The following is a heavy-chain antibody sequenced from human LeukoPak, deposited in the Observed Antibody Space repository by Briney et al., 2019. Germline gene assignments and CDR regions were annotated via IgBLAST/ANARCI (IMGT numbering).Heavy chain of an antibody. CDR3: ARVDCSSTSCYWAYYYYYYGMDV. CDR2: ISSSSSYI. CDR1: GFTFSSYS. V-gene: IGHV3-21*01. D-gene: IGHD2-2*01. J-gene: IGHJ6*02. Sequence: GGSLRLSCAASGFTFSSYSMNWVRQAPGKGPEWVSSISSSSSYIYYADSVKGRFTISRDNAKNSLYLQMNSLRAEDTAVYYCARVDCSSTSCYWAYYYYYYGMDVWGQGTTVTVSS.